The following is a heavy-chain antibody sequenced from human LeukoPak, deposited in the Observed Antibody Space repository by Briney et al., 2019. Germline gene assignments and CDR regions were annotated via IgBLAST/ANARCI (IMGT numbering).Heavy chain of an antibody. CDR1: GFTFSSYS. CDR3: ARDLNQLQRDIYYYYGLDA. CDR2: ISGSSSHI. V-gene: IGHV3-21*01. Sequence: GGSLRLSCAASGFTFSSYSMNWVRQAPGKGLEWLSSISGSSSHIYFADSVKGRFIISRDNAKNSLYLQMNSLRAEDTAVYYCARDLNQLQRDIYYYYGLDAWGQGTAVTVSS. J-gene: IGHJ6*02. D-gene: IGHD2-15*01.